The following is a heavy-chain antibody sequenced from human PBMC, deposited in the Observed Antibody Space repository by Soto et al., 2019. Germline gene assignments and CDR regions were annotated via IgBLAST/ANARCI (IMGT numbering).Heavy chain of an antibody. CDR3: ARVTSPSSSIAARPWGNYYYYYGMDV. CDR2: IIPIFGTA. CDR1: GGTFSSYA. V-gene: IGHV1-69*13. D-gene: IGHD6-6*01. J-gene: IGHJ6*02. Sequence: GASVKVSCKASGGTFSSYAISWVRQAPGQGLEWMGGIIPIFGTANYAQKFQGRVTITADESTSTAYMELSSLRSEDTAVYYCARVTSPSSSIAARPWGNYYYYYGMDVWGQGTTVTVSS.